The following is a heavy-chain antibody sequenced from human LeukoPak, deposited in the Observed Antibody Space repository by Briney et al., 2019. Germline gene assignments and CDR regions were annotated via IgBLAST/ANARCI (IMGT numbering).Heavy chain of an antibody. J-gene: IGHJ4*02. CDR1: GYTFTSYG. V-gene: IGHV1-18*01. D-gene: IGHD2-8*02. CDR3: ARAVVYAMMGDY. Sequence: ASVKVSCKASGYTFTSYGISWVRQAPGQGLEWMGWISAYNGNTNYAQKLQGRVTITTDTSTSTAYMELRSLRSDDTAVYYCARAVVYAMMGDYWGQGTLVTVSS. CDR2: ISAYNGNT.